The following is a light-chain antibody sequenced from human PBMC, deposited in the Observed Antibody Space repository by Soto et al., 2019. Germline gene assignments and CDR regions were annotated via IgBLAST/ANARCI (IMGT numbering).Light chain of an antibody. Sequence: EIVLAQYPGTLSLSRGERATLSCRSSQSLSSSQLAWYQQKPGQAPRLLIYGASIRATGIPDRFSGSGSGTDFTLTISRPEPEDFAVYYCQQYGTSPRTFGQGTKVDI. CDR3: QQYGTSPRT. CDR2: GAS. CDR1: QSLSSSQ. J-gene: IGKJ1*01. V-gene: IGKV3-20*01.